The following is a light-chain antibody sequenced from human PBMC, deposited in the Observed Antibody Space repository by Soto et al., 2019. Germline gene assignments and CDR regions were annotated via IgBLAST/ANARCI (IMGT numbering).Light chain of an antibody. Sequence: DIQMTQSPSSLSASVGDRVTITCRASQSISRYLNWYQQKPGKAPKLLIYAASSLQSGVPSRFSGSVSGTDFALTISSLQPEDFATYYCQQSYSTPQYTFGQGTKLEIK. V-gene: IGKV1-39*01. CDR3: QQSYSTPQYT. CDR2: AAS. J-gene: IGKJ2*01. CDR1: QSISRY.